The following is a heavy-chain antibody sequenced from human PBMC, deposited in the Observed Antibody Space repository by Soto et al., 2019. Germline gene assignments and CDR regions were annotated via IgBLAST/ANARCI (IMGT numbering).Heavy chain of an antibody. CDR2: ISGSGGST. CDR1: GFTFSSCA. CDR3: AKDYYYDSSGYPPGGYFDY. J-gene: IGHJ4*02. D-gene: IGHD3-22*01. V-gene: IGHV3-23*01. Sequence: PGGSLRLSCAASGFTFSSCAMSWVRQAPGKGLEWVSAISGSGGSTYYADSVKGRFTISRDNSKNTLYLQMNSLRAEDTAVYYCAKDYYYDSSGYPPGGYFDYWGQGTLVTVS.